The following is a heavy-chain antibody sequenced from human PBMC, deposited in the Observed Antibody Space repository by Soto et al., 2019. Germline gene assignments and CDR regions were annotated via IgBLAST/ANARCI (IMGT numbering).Heavy chain of an antibody. D-gene: IGHD4-4*01. V-gene: IGHV1-69*05. CDR1: GGTFSSYA. CDR3: ARVGSIYYFEY. J-gene: IGHJ4*02. Sequence: QVQLVQSGAEVKKPGSSVKVSCKASGGTFSSYAISWVRQAPVQGLELMGGIIPIFGTANYAQKFQGGVTITTDKSTITPYMELMSLISEDTDVYYCARVGSIYYFEYWGQGTLVTGTS. CDR2: IIPIFGTA.